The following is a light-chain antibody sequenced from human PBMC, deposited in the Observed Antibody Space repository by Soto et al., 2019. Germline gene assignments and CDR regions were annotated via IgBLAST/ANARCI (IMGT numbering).Light chain of an antibody. J-gene: IGKJ2*01. CDR3: QQSYITPYT. CDR2: AAS. V-gene: IGKV1-39*01. Sequence: DIKMTQSPSSLSASVGDTVTITCRASQSISVHLNWYQQKPGKVPKLLIYAASNLQSGVPSRFSGSGSETAFALTISSLQPEDFATYYCQQSYITPYTLGQGTKLEIK. CDR1: QSISVH.